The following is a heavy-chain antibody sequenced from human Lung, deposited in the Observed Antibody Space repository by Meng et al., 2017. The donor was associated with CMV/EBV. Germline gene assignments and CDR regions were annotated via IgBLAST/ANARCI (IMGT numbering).Heavy chain of an antibody. CDR1: GGSISSSSSY. CDR2: VVYSGTT. Sequence: LRDSGPGMVKPSETLSSTCTFSGGSISSSSSYWAWIRQPPGEGLEWIGSVVYSGTTYYTSSLKSRVSISVDTSKNQFSLKLSSVTAADTAVYYCARHHHSPTFDYWGQGTLVTVSS. CDR3: ARHHHSPTFDY. D-gene: IGHD1-14*01. V-gene: IGHV4-39*01. J-gene: IGHJ4*02.